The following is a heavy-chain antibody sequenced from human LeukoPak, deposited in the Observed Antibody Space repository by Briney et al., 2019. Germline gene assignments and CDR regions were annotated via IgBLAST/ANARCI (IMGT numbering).Heavy chain of an antibody. CDR2: ISSSSGTK. Sequence: GGSLRLSCSASGFIFSNYAMHWVRQAPGKGLEWVSYISSSSGTKYYADSVKGRFTISRDNAKNSLYLQMNSLRDEDTAVYYCARDLPPGSSGWYLGYWGQGTLVTVSS. J-gene: IGHJ4*02. V-gene: IGHV3-48*02. D-gene: IGHD6-19*01. CDR1: GFIFSNYA. CDR3: ARDLPPGSSGWYLGY.